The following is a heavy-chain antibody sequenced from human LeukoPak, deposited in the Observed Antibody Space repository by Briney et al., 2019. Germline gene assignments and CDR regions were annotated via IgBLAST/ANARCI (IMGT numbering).Heavy chain of an antibody. J-gene: IGHJ6*03. CDR2: INPSGGST. CDR3: ARDRDYYDSSGYVPEYYYMDV. CDR1: GYTFTSYY. D-gene: IGHD3-22*01. Sequence: ASVKVSCKASGYTFTSYYMHWVRQAPGQGLEWMGIINPSGGSTSYAQKFQGRVTMTRDTSISTAYMELSRLRSDDTAVYYCARDRDYYDSSGYVPEYYYMDVWGKGTTVTISS. V-gene: IGHV1-46*01.